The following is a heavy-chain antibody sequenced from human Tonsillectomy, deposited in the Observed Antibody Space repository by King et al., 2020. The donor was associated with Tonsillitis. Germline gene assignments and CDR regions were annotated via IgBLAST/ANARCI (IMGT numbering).Heavy chain of an antibody. J-gene: IGHJ3*02. CDR2: INAKSGGT. CDR3: ARDPSRGAATADDAFDI. V-gene: IGHV1-2*02. Sequence: QLVQSGAEVKKPGASVKVSCKASGYTLTDYYMHWGRQAPGQGLEWMGWINAKSGGTNYAQKFQGRVTMTRDTSISTAYMELSRGRSDDTAVYYCARDPSRGAATADDAFDIWGQGTMVTVS. CDR1: GYTLTDYY. D-gene: IGHD6-13*01.